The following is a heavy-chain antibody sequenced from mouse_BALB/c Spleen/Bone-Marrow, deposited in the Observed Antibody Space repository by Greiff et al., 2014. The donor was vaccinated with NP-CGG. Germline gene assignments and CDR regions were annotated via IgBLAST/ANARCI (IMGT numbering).Heavy chain of an antibody. Sequence: EVQLVESGGGLVQPGGSRKLSCAASGFTFSSFGMHWVRQAPEKGLEWVAYISSGSSTIYYADTVKGRFTISRDNPKNTLFLQMTSLRSEDTAMYYCAREKDYYGHWYFDVWGAGTTVTVSS. CDR3: AREKDYYGHWYFDV. D-gene: IGHD1-2*01. V-gene: IGHV5-17*02. CDR2: ISSGSSTI. CDR1: GFTFSSFG. J-gene: IGHJ1*01.